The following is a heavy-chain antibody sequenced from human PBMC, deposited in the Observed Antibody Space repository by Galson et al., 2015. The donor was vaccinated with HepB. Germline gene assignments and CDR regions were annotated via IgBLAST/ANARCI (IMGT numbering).Heavy chain of an antibody. CDR2: ISGSCGST. CDR1: GFTLSSYA. D-gene: IGHD6-19*01. J-gene: IGHJ4*02. Sequence: SLRLSCAASGFTLSSYAMSWVRQAPGKGLEWVSAISGSCGSTYYADSVKGRFTISRDNSKHTLYLQMNSLRAEDTAVDYCAKGGSGWRWDLFDYWGQGTLVTVSS. CDR3: AKGGSGWRWDLFDY. V-gene: IGHV3-23*01.